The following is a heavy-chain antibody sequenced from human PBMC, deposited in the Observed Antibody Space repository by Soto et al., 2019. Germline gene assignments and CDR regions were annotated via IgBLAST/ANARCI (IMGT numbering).Heavy chain of an antibody. J-gene: IGHJ6*02. D-gene: IGHD1-7*01. V-gene: IGHV3-21*01. Sequence: GSLRLSCAASGFTFSSYSMNWVRQAPGKGLEWVSSISSSSSYIYYADSVKGRFTISRDNAKNSLFLQMNSLRAEDTAVYYCARTRITGTKKGGMDVWGQGTTVTVSS. CDR1: GFTFSSYS. CDR3: ARTRITGTKKGGMDV. CDR2: ISSSSSYI.